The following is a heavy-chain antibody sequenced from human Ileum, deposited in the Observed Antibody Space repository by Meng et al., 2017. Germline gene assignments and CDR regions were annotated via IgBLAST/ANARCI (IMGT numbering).Heavy chain of an antibody. V-gene: IGHV3-74*01. CDR3: TGDPDQVRGI. CDR2: TNTDESST. Sequence: GGSLRLSCAASGFTFSSDWIHWVRQAPGEGLVWVLRTNTDESSTNYADYVKGRFTIARDNAKNKLYLQMNSLRVEDTAVYYFTGDPDQVRGIWGQGTLVTVSS. CDR1: GFTFSSDW. D-gene: IGHD3-10*01. J-gene: IGHJ4*02.